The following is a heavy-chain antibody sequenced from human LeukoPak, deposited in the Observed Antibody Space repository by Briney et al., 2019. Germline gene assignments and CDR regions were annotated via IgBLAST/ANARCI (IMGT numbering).Heavy chain of an antibody. CDR1: GGSISTSTYY. CDR2: ISYSGST. CDR3: ARGGAAPGSSYFDY. J-gene: IGHJ4*02. V-gene: IGHV4-39*01. D-gene: IGHD6-13*01. Sequence: SETLSLTCTVSGGSISTSTYYWGWIRQPPGKGLEWIGSISYSGSTYNNPSLKSRVTISVDTSKNQFSLKLSSVTAPDTAVYYCARGGAAPGSSYFDYWGQGTLVTVSS.